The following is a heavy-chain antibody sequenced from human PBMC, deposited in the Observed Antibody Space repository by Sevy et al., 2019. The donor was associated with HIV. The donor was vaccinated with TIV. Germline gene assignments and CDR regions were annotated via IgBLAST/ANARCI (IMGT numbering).Heavy chain of an antibody. CDR1: GFTFISFT. CDR3: ARRGGLTDEGFDI. CDR2: ISNNPCYI. Sequence: GSLRLPCAAPGFTFISFTMNWVRQAPGKGLEWVSSISNNPCYIYYADPVKGRFTISRDNAKNALYLQMDSLRVEDAAVYYCARRGGLTDEGFDIWGQGTMVTVSS. J-gene: IGHJ3*02. D-gene: IGHD3-16*01. V-gene: IGHV3-21*01.